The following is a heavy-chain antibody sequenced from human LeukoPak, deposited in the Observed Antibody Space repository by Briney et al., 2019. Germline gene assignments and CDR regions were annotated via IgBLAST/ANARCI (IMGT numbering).Heavy chain of an antibody. J-gene: IGHJ4*02. Sequence: SVKVSCKASGGTFSSYAISWVRQAPGQGLEWMGGIIPIFGTANYAQKFQGRVTITADESTSTAYMELSSLRSEDTAVYYCAVGLYDSSGYYYPDYWGQGTLVTVSS. CDR1: GGTFSSYA. D-gene: IGHD3-22*01. V-gene: IGHV1-69*13. CDR3: AVGLYDSSGYYYPDY. CDR2: IIPIFGTA.